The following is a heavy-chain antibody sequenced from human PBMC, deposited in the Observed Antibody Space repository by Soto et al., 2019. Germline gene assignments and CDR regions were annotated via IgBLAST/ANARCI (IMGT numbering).Heavy chain of an antibody. J-gene: IGHJ6*02. CDR2: TNHSGST. V-gene: IGHV4-34*01. CDR1: GGSFSGYY. Sequence: PSETLSLTCAVYGGSFSGYYWSWIRQPPGKGLEWIGETNHSGSTNYNPSLKSRVTISVDTSKNQFSLKLSSVTAADTAVYYCARNGSYYDFWSGYYFGGGMDVWGQGTTVTVSS. D-gene: IGHD3-3*01. CDR3: ARNGSYYDFWSGYYFGGGMDV.